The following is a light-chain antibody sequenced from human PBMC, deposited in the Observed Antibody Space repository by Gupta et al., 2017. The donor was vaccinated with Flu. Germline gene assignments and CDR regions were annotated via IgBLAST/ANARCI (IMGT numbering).Light chain of an antibody. J-gene: IGKJ4*01. CDR2: GAS. V-gene: IGKV3-20*01. Sequence: EIVLPQSPGPLSLSPEERATLSCRASQSVSSSYLAWYQQKPGQAPRLLIYGASSRATGIPDRFSGSGSGTDFTLTISRLEPEDFAVYYCQQYGSSPVTFGGGTKVEIK. CDR1: QSVSSSY. CDR3: QQYGSSPVT.